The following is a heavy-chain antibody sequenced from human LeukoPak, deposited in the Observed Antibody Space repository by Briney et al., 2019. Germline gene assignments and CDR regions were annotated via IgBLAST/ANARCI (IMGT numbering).Heavy chain of an antibody. Sequence: KPGGSLRLSCAASGFTFTNAWMTWVRQAPGKGLEWVGHIKSKDNGGTTSYTAPVKGRFTVSRDDSKDMLYLQMNSLRAEDTAAYYCAKDPEFVPRGFFAYWGQGTLVTVSS. CDR3: AKDPEFVPRGFFAY. J-gene: IGHJ4*02. CDR2: IKSKDNGGTT. V-gene: IGHV3-15*01. D-gene: IGHD3-10*01. CDR1: GFTFTNAW.